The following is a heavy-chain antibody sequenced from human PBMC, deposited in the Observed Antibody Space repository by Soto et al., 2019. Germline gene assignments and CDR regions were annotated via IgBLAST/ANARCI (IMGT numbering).Heavy chain of an antibody. CDR3: ARYGSGSHLRVPFDY. CDR2: ISVDSETI. CDR1: GLSFSDHA. V-gene: IGHV3-48*02. Sequence: EVQLAESGGGLVQVGGSLRLSCVVSGLSFSDHAMNWVRQAPGKGLDWVSYISVDSETIYYADSVKGRFTISRDNAKNSMYLQMHSLRDEDTAVYYCARYGSGSHLRVPFDYWGQGTLVTVSS. J-gene: IGHJ4*02. D-gene: IGHD3-10*01.